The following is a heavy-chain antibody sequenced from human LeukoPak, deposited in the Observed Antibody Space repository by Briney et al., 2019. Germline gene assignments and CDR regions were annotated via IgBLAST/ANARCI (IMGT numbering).Heavy chain of an antibody. CDR1: GFTFSNAW. D-gene: IGHD4-17*01. CDR3: ATEFAVTSPKYYFVF. Sequence: GGSLRLSCAASGFTFSNAWMTWVRQAPGKGLEWVGRVKSITDGGTTDYAAPVKGKFSISRDDSKNTLFLQMNSLKTEDTAVYFCATEFAVTSPKYYFVFWGQGTLVTVSS. CDR2: VKSITDGGTT. J-gene: IGHJ4*02. V-gene: IGHV3-15*01.